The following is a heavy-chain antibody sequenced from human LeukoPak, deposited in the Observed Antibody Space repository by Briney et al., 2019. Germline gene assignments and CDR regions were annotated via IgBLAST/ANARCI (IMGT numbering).Heavy chain of an antibody. D-gene: IGHD6-13*01. J-gene: IGHJ6*02. CDR1: GFTFSSYA. V-gene: IGHV3-30*04. CDR2: ISYDGSNK. Sequence: GGSLRLSCAASGFTFSSYAMHWVRQAPGKGLEWVAVISYDGSNKYYADSVKGRFTISRDNSKNTLYLQMNSLRAEDTAVYYCARDLVDSSSWYGWGYYYYGMDVWGQGTTVTVS. CDR3: ARDLVDSSSWYGWGYYYYGMDV.